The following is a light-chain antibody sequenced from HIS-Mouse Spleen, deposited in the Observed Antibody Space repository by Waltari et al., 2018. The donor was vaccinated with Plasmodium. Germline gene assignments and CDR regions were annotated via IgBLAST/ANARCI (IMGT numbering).Light chain of an antibody. CDR3: CSYAGSSTYVV. CDR1: SSDVGSYNL. V-gene: IGLV2-23*01. CDR2: EGS. Sequence: QSALTQPASVSGSPGQSITISCTGTSSDVGSYNLFSWYQQHPGQAPKLMIYEGSKRPSGFSNRFSGSKSGNTASLTISGLQAEDEADYYCCSYAGSSTYVVFGGGTKLTVL. J-gene: IGLJ2*01.